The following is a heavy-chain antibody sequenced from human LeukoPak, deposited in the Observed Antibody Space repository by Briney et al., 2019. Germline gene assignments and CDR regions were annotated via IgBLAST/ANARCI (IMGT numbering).Heavy chain of an antibody. J-gene: IGHJ4*02. CDR3: AKGGYSGSAYFDY. D-gene: IGHD5-12*01. Sequence: GRSLRLSCAVSGFTFSSYGMHWLRQAPGKGLEGVAAISYYGSKKYYADSVKGRFTISRDNSKNPLYLQMSSLRAEDTAVYYCAKGGYSGSAYFDYWGQGTLVTVSS. V-gene: IGHV3-30*18. CDR2: ISYYGSKK. CDR1: GFTFSSYG.